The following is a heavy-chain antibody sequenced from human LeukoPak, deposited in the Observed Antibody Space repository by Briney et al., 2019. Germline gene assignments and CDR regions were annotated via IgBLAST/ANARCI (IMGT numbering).Heavy chain of an antibody. CDR1: GGSISSSGYY. CDR2: IYYSGNT. D-gene: IGHD3/OR15-3a*01. V-gene: IGHV4-39*01. Sequence: SETLSLTCTVSGGSISSSGYYWGWIRQPPGTGLEWIGSIYYSGNTYYNASLKSQVSISIDTSKNQFSLRLTSVTAADTAVYYCARQTGSGLFILPGGQGTLVTVSS. J-gene: IGHJ4*02. CDR3: ARQTGSGLFILP.